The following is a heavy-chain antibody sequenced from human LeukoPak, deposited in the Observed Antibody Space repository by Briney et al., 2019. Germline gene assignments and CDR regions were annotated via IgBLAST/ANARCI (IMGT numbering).Heavy chain of an antibody. D-gene: IGHD6-6*01. CDR3: ARGEIAALPFDY. CDR2: INHSGST. J-gene: IGHJ4*02. CDR1: GGSFSGYY. Sequence: SETLSLTCAVYGGSFSGYYWSWIRQPPGKGLEWIGEINHSGSTNYNPSLKSRVTISVDTSKNQFSLKLSSVTAADTAVYYCARGEIAALPFDYWGQGTLVTVSS. V-gene: IGHV4-34*01.